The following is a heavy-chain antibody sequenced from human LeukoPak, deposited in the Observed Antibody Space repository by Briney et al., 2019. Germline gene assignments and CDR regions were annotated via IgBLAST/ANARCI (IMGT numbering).Heavy chain of an antibody. CDR1: GGTFSSYA. J-gene: IGHJ4*02. Sequence: SVKVSCKASGGTFSSYAISWVQQAPGQGLEWMGGIIPIFGTANYAQKFQGRVTITTDESTSTAYMELSSLRSEDTAVYYCASFSTKKGSHCSSTSCPGGYWGQGTLVTVSS. D-gene: IGHD2-2*01. CDR2: IIPIFGTA. CDR3: ASFSTKKGSHCSSTSCPGGY. V-gene: IGHV1-69*05.